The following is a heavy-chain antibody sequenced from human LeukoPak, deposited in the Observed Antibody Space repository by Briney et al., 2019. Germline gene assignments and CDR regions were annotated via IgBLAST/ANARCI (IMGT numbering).Heavy chain of an antibody. J-gene: IGHJ3*02. D-gene: IGHD4-23*01. Sequence: PGRSLRLSCAASGLTFSNYAMHWVRQAPGKGLEWMAIIWYDGSYKYYADSVKGRFTISRDNSKNTLYLQVNSLTAEDTAVYYCARGNSDAFDIWGHGTMVTVSS. CDR1: GLTFSNYA. V-gene: IGHV3-33*01. CDR3: ARGNSDAFDI. CDR2: IWYDGSYK.